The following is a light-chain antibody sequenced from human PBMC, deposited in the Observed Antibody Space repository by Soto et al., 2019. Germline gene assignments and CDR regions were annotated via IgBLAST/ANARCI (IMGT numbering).Light chain of an antibody. CDR3: QQYNSFPQT. J-gene: IGKJ2*01. V-gene: IGKV1-8*01. Sequence: AIRMTQSPSSFSASTGDRVTITCRATQGISNYLAWYQQKPGKAPKLLIYRASVLESGVPSRFIGGGSWTNFSLTISYLQSEDFATYYCQQYNSFPQTFGQGTKLEIK. CDR1: QGISNY. CDR2: RAS.